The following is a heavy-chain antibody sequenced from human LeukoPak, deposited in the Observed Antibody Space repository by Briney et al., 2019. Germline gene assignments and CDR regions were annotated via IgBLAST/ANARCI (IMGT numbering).Heavy chain of an antibody. CDR3: ARDKDQLRTLSPIDC. D-gene: IGHD2-2*01. J-gene: IGHJ4*02. CDR2: ISSSSSYI. V-gene: IGHV3-21*01. Sequence: GGSLRLSCAASGFTFSSYSMNWVRQAPGKGLEWVSSISSSSSYIYYADSVKGRFTISRDNAKNSLYLQMNSLRAEDTAVYYCARDKDQLRTLSPIDCWGQGTLVTVSS. CDR1: GFTFSSYS.